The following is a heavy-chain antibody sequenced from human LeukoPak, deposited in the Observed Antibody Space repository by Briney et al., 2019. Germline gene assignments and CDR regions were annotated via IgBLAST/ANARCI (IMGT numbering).Heavy chain of an antibody. V-gene: IGHV1-46*01. CDR2: IYPRDGST. CDR1: GYTFTSNY. CDR3: ARDQEGFDY. Sequence: ASVKVSCKASGYTFTSNYIHWVRQAPGQELEWMGMIYPRDGSTSYAQKFQGRVTVTRDTSTSTVRMELSCLRSEDTAVYYCARDQEGFDYWGQGTLVTVSS. J-gene: IGHJ4*02.